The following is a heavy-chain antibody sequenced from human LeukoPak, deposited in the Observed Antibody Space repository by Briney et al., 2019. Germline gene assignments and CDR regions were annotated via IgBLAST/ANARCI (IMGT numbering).Heavy chain of an antibody. CDR1: GVSISSSY. D-gene: IGHD1-26*01. Sequence: SETLSLTCTVSGVSISSSYWSWIRQSPGKGLEWIGYIYYSGSTNYNPSLKSRVTISVDTSKNQFSLKLSSVTAADTAVYYCARLVGMGATYYFDYWGQGTLVTVSS. V-gene: IGHV4-59*08. CDR2: IYYSGST. CDR3: ARLVGMGATYYFDY. J-gene: IGHJ4*02.